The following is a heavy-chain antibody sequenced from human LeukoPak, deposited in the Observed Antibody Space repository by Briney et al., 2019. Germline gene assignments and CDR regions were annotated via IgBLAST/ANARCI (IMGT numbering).Heavy chain of an antibody. CDR1: GFTFSSYG. J-gene: IGHJ4*02. D-gene: IGHD5-18*01. CDR3: AKDGGYSYGFDY. Sequence: GGSLRLSYAASGFTFSSYGMHWVSQATGKGVEWVAVISYDGSNKYYADSVKGRFTISRDNSKNTLYLQMNSLRAEGTAVYYCAKDGGYSYGFDYWGQGTLVTVSS. CDR2: ISYDGSNK. V-gene: IGHV3-30*18.